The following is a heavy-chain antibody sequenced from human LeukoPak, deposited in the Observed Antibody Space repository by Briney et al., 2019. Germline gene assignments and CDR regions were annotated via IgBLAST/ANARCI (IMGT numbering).Heavy chain of an antibody. CDR1: GFTFNRNA. J-gene: IGHJ4*02. D-gene: IGHD6-19*01. CDR2: IGGSGDKT. Sequence: GGSLRLSCAASGFTFNRNAISWVRQAPGKGLEWVSTIGGSGDKTFYADSVKGRFTISRDNSKNVVHLQMNSLTGEDTALYYCVRRGDASSGWGDHDFWGQGALVTVSS. V-gene: IGHV3-23*01. CDR3: VRRGDASSGWGDHDF.